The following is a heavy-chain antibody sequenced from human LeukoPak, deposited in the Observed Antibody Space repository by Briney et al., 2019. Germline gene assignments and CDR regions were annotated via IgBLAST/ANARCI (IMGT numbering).Heavy chain of an antibody. CDR2: IYYSGST. V-gene: IGHV4-39*07. D-gene: IGHD6-19*01. CDR3: ARVAVAGEVVDY. J-gene: IGHJ4*02. CDR1: GGSISSSSYY. Sequence: SETLSLTCTVSGGSISSSSYYWGWIRQPPGTGLEWIGSIYYSGSTYYNPSLKSRVTISVDTSKNQFSLKLSSVTAADTAVYYCARVAVAGEVVDYWGQGTLVTVSS.